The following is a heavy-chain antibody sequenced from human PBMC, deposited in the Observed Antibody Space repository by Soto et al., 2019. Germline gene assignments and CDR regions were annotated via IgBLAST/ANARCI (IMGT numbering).Heavy chain of an antibody. J-gene: IGHJ6*03. Sequence: QVQLVQSGAEVKKPGASVKVSCKASGYTFTDYYIHWVRQAPGQGLQWLGWINPTNSGTRYAWSFQGRVTVTRDTSISTAYMELSSLRSDDTAVYYCARGITSRLVFYYYYMDVWGFGTTVTVSS. V-gene: IGHV1-2*02. CDR2: INPTNSGT. CDR3: ARGITSRLVFYYYYMDV. CDR1: GYTFTDYY.